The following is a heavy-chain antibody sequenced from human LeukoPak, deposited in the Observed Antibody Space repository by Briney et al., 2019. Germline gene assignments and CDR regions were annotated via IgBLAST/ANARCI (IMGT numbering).Heavy chain of an antibody. CDR2: ISYSAST. Sequence: SETLSLTCSVSGGSISSRSYYWGWIRHPPGTGLEWIGSISYSASTYYNPSLKSRVTISVDTSKNQFSLKLSSVTAADTALYYCARQRWLVHNWFDPWGQGTLVTVSS. CDR1: GGSISSRSYY. J-gene: IGHJ5*02. V-gene: IGHV4-39*01. CDR3: ARQRWLVHNWFDP. D-gene: IGHD6-19*01.